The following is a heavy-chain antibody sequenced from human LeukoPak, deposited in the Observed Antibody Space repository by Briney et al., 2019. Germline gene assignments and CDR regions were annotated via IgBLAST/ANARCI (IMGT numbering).Heavy chain of an antibody. D-gene: IGHD2-2*01. Sequence: PSETLSLTCTVSGGSISSYYWSWIRQPAGKGLEWIGRIYTSGSTNYSPSLKSRVTISVDTSKNQFSLKLSSVTAADTAVYYCARTLGCSSTSCLFDPWGQGTLVTVSS. CDR3: ARTLGCSSTSCLFDP. CDR1: GGSISSYY. J-gene: IGHJ5*02. CDR2: IYTSGST. V-gene: IGHV4-4*07.